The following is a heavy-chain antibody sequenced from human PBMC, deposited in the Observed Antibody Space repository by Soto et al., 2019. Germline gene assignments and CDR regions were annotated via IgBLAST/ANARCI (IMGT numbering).Heavy chain of an antibody. Sequence: QVQLQQWGAGLLKPSETLSLTCAVYGGSFSGYYWSWIRQPPGKGLEWIGEINHSGSTNYNPSLKSRVTISVDTSKYQFSLKLSSVTAADTAVYYCARGRPRYIVVVVAATGPNWFDPWGQGTLVTVSS. J-gene: IGHJ5*02. CDR1: GGSFSGYY. CDR3: ARGRPRYIVVVVAATGPNWFDP. D-gene: IGHD2-15*01. V-gene: IGHV4-34*01. CDR2: INHSGST.